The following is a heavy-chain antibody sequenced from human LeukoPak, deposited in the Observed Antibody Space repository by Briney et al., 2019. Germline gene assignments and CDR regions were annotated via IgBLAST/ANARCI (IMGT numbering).Heavy chain of an antibody. CDR2: IYYSGST. V-gene: IGHV4-39*01. CDR3: AGYVYYDSSGYYHDY. D-gene: IGHD3-22*01. CDR1: GGPISSSSYY. Sequence: SETLSLTCTVSGGPISSSSYYWGWIRQPPGKGLEWIGSIYYSGSTYYNPSLKSRVTISVDTSKNQFSLKLSSVTAADTAVYYCAGYVYYDSSGYYHDYWGQGTLVTVSS. J-gene: IGHJ4*02.